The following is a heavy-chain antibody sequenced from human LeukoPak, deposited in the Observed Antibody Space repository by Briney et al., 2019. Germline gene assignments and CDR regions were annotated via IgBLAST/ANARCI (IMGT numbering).Heavy chain of an antibody. D-gene: IGHD6-13*01. CDR2: ISSSGSTI. Sequence: GGSLRLSCAASGFTFSSYEMNWVRQAPGKGLEWVSYISSSGSTIYYADSVKGRFTISRDNAKNSLYLQMNSLRAEDTAVHYCARDIAAAGTRWFDPWGQGTLVTVSS. J-gene: IGHJ5*02. V-gene: IGHV3-48*03. CDR3: ARDIAAAGTRWFDP. CDR1: GFTFSSYE.